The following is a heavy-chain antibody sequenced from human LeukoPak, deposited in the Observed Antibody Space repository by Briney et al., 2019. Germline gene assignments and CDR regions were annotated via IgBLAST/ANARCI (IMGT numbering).Heavy chain of an antibody. J-gene: IGHJ4*02. CDR3: ARDSVAGTDY. V-gene: IGHV3-21*01. Sequence: GGSLRLSCAASGFTFSSHSMNWVRQAPGKGLEWVSSISSSSSYIYYADSVKGRFTISRDNAKNSLYLQMNSLRAEDTAVYYCARDSVAGTDYWGQGTLVTVSS. CDR2: ISSSSSYI. CDR1: GFTFSSHS. D-gene: IGHD6-19*01.